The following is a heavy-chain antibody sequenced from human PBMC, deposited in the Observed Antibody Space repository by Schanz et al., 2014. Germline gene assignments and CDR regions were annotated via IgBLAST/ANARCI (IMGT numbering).Heavy chain of an antibody. CDR2: ISSGGGST. J-gene: IGHJ4*02. CDR1: GLTFTSAW. CDR3: ARGGPAYYFDD. Sequence: EVQLVESGGGLVKPGGSLRLSCATSGLTFTSAWMSWVRQAPGKGLEWVSSISSGGGSTYYADSVKGRFTISRDNSKNTVYIQMNSLRAEDTAVYYCARGGPAYYFDDWGQGTLVNVSS. V-gene: IGHV3-23*04.